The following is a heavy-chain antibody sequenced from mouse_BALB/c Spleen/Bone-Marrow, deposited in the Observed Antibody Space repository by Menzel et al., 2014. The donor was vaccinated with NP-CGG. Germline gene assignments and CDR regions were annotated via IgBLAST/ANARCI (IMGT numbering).Heavy chain of an antibody. D-gene: IGHD2-14*01. V-gene: IGHV1S137*01. CDR3: ARSGKVRNAMDY. CDR2: ISTYYGDA. Sequence: QVQLKESGAELVRPGVSVKISCKGSGYTLTDYAMHWVKQSHAKSLEWIGVISTYYGDASYNQKFKGKATMTVDKSSSTAYMELARLTSEDSAIYYCARSGKVRNAMDYWGQGTSVTVSS. CDR1: GYTLTDYA. J-gene: IGHJ4*01.